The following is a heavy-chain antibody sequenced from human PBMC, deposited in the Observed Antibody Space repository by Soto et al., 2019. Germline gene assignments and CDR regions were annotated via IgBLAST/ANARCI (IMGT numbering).Heavy chain of an antibody. CDR3: TAAVWGWFDP. CDR1: GFTFNRHW. J-gene: IGHJ5*02. D-gene: IGHD3-16*01. V-gene: IGHV3-7*03. CDR2: IKEDGSEK. Sequence: PGGSLRLSCAVSGFTFNRHWMSWVRQTPGKGLEWVASIKEDGSEKSYVDSVKGRFTISRDNAKNSLYLQMNSLKIEDTAVYYCTAAVWGWFDPWGQGTLVTVSS.